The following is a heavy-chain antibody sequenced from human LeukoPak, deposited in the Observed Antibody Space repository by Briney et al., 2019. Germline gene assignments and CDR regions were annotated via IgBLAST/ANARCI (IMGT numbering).Heavy chain of an antibody. V-gene: IGHV3-53*05. CDR2: IYSGGNT. J-gene: IGHJ5*02. CDR3: ARYPESYSSGWYLHNWFDP. D-gene: IGHD6-19*01. Sequence: GGSLRLSCAASGFTVSSHYMSWVRQAPGKGLEWVSVIYSGGNTYYADSVKGRFTISRDNSKNTLYLQMNSLRAEDTAVYYCARYPESYSSGWYLHNWFDPWGQGTLVTVSS. CDR1: GFTVSSHY.